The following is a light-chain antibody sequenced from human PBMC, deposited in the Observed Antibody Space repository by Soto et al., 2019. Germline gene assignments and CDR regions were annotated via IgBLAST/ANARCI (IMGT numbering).Light chain of an antibody. J-gene: IGKJ5*01. Sequence: VQMTQSPSSLSATITDRVTITCRASQSIRRSLNWYQQKPGKAPKLLIYAASSLQSGVPSRFSGSGYGTDFTLTITSLQPEDFATYYCQQSYSTPITFGHGTRLEI. CDR3: QQSYSTPIT. V-gene: IGKV1-39*01. CDR1: QSIRRS. CDR2: AAS.